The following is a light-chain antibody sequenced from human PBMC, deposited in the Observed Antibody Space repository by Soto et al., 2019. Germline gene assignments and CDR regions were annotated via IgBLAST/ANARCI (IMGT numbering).Light chain of an antibody. J-gene: IGKJ1*01. CDR3: QQFDRYPVT. V-gene: IGKV1-5*03. CDR1: QSIDSW. Sequence: DIQMTQSPSTLSASVGDRVTITCRASQSIDSWLAWYQQKPGKATNLLIYKASSLESGVPSRFSGSGSGTEFTLTISSLQPDDSATYYCQQFDRYPVTFGQGTKVEI. CDR2: KAS.